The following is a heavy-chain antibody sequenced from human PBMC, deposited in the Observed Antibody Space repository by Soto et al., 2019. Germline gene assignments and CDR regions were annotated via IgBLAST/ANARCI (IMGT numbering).Heavy chain of an antibody. D-gene: IGHD2-15*01. CDR2: ISAYNGNT. CDR3: ARLVEPPQYYYYGMDV. V-gene: IGHV1-18*01. Sequence: GASVKVSCKASGYTFTSYGISWVRQAPGQGLEWMGWISAYNGNTNYAQKLQGRVTMTTDTSTSTAYMELRSLRSDDTAVYYCARLVEPPQYYYYGMDVWGQGTTVTVSS. CDR1: GYTFTSYG. J-gene: IGHJ6*02.